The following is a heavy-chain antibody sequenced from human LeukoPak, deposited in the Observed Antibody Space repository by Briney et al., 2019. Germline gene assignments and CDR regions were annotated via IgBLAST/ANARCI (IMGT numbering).Heavy chain of an antibody. CDR1: GFSFSSYG. J-gene: IGHJ4*02. CDR2: ISFDGSNK. D-gene: IGHD3-10*01. Sequence: GGSLRLSCAASGFSFSSYGMHWVRQAPGKGLEWVAGISFDGSNKYYADSLKGRFTISRDNSKNTLYMQMNSLRVEDTAVYYCCGGLFYCDYSGQGTLVTVSS. V-gene: IGHV3-30*03. CDR3: CGGLFYCDY.